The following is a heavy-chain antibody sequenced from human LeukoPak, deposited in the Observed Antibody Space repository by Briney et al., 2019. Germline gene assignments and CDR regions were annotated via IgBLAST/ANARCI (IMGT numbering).Heavy chain of an antibody. J-gene: IGHJ4*02. CDR1: GFTFSSYW. D-gene: IGHD6-13*01. CDR2: IKQDGSEK. CDR3: ARDRGIAAAGASDY. Sequence: PGGSLRLSCAASGFTFSSYWMSWVRQAPGKGLEWVANIKQDGSEKYYVDSVKGRFTISRDNAKNSLYLQMNSLRAEDTAVYYCARDRGIAAAGASDYWGQGTLVTVSS. V-gene: IGHV3-7*01.